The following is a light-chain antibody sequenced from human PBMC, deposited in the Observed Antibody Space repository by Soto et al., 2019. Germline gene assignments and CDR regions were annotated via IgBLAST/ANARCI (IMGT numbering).Light chain of an antibody. CDR1: QSISSY. CDR3: QQSYSTPQT. CDR2: AAS. J-gene: IGKJ1*01. V-gene: IGKV1-39*01. Sequence: YTSSLSAFLGDRVSIPCRGSQSISSYLNWYQQKPGKAPKLLIYAASSLQSGVPSRFSGSGSGTDFTLTISSLQPEDFATYYCQQSYSTPQTFGQGTKVDIK.